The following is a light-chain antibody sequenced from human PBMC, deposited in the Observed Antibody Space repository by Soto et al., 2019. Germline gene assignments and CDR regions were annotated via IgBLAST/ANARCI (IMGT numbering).Light chain of an antibody. Sequence: EIIMTQSPATLSVSPGERATLSCRASQSVRNNLAWYQQKPGQAPRLVIYGASTRATGVPARFSGSGFETEFTLTISSLQSEDFAVYYCQQYNNWPPITFGQGTRLEIK. CDR3: QQYNNWPPIT. J-gene: IGKJ5*01. CDR2: GAS. V-gene: IGKV3-15*01. CDR1: QSVRNN.